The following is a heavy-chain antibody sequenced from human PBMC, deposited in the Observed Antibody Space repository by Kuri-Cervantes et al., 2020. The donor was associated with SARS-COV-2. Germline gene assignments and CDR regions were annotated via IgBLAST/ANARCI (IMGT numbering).Heavy chain of an antibody. V-gene: IGHV3-30-3*01. CDR3: ASITGERY. J-gene: IGHJ4*02. Sequence: GESLKISCAASGFTFSSYAMHWVRQAPGKGLEWVAVISYDGSNKYYADSVKGRLTISRDNSKNTLYLQMNSLRAEDTAVYYCASITGERYWGQGTLVTVSS. CDR1: GFTFSSYA. CDR2: ISYDGSNK. D-gene: IGHD7-27*01.